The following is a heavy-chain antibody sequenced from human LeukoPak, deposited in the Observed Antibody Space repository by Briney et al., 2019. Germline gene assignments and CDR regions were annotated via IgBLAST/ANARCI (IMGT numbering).Heavy chain of an antibody. CDR3: AREWHFDF. Sequence: GGSLRLSCAASGFTFSNYAINWVRQAPGRGLGWVSTIGPTGGYTNYADSVKGRFTTSRDNSKNTLYLQMNSLRVEDTAIYYCAREWHFDFWGQGILVTVSS. D-gene: IGHD5-24*01. CDR2: IGPTGGYT. CDR1: GFTFSNYA. J-gene: IGHJ4*02. V-gene: IGHV3-23*01.